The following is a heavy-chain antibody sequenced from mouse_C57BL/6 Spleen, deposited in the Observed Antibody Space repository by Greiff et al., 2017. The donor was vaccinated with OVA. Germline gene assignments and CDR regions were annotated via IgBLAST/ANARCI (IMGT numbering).Heavy chain of an antibody. V-gene: IGHV14-2*01. CDR3: ARGVVRLPYYFDD. CDR2: IDPEDGET. Sequence: EVQLQQSGAELVKPGASVKLSCTASGFNIKDSYLHWVKQRTEQGLEWIGRIDPEDGETKSAPKFQGKATITADTSSNTAYLQLSSLTSEDTAVYYCARGVVRLPYYFDDWGQGTTLTVSS. CDR1: GFNIKDSY. D-gene: IGHD3-2*02. J-gene: IGHJ2*01.